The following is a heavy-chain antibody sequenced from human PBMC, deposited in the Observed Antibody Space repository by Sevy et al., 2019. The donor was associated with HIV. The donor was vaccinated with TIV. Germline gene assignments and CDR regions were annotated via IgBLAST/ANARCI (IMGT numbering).Heavy chain of an antibody. Sequence: ASVKVSCKASGYTFTGYYLHWVRQAPGQGLEWMGWINPKSGGTNYAPKFQGRVTMTRDMSISTASMELSRLRSDDTAGYYCTRSAAEAKNFYCGGDCYSDYWGQGTLVTVSS. CDR1: GYTFTGYY. CDR3: TRSAAEAKNFYCGGDCYSDY. J-gene: IGHJ4*02. V-gene: IGHV1-2*02. CDR2: INPKSGGT. D-gene: IGHD2-21*02.